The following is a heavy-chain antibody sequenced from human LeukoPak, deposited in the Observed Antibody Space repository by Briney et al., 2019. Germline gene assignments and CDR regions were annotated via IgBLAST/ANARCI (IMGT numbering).Heavy chain of an antibody. J-gene: IGHJ6*03. CDR3: ARVISGGSSPHDYYYYYYMDG. CDR1: GGTFSSYA. D-gene: IGHD2-15*01. Sequence: SVKVSCKASGGTFSSYAISWVRQAPGQGLEWLDVFIPIFGTANYAQKFQGIVTITADESTSTAYMELSSLRSEDTAVSYCARVISGGSSPHDYYYYYYMDGWGKGTTVTVSS. V-gene: IGHV1-69*01. CDR2: FIPIFGTA.